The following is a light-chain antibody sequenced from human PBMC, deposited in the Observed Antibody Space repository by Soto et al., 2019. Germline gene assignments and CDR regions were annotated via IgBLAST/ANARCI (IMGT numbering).Light chain of an antibody. CDR3: QQYKSYSWT. CDR2: DAS. V-gene: IGKV1-5*01. Sequence: DIQITQSPSTRSASVGARVTSPCRASQSISSWLAWYQQKPGKAPKLLIYDASSLESGVPSRFSGSGSGTEFTLTISSLQPDDFATYYCQQYKSYSWTFGQGTKGDIK. J-gene: IGKJ1*01. CDR1: QSISSW.